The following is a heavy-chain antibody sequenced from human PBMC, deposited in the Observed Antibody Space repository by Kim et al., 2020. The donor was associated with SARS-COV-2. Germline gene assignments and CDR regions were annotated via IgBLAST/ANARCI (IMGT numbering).Heavy chain of an antibody. CDR1: GGTFSSYA. CDR2: IIPIFGTA. D-gene: IGHD1-26*01. CDR3: ASGSRVGAGGAFDI. J-gene: IGHJ3*02. Sequence: SVKVSCKASGGTFSSYAISWVRQAPGQGLEWMGGIIPIFGTANYAQKFQGRVTITADESTSTAYMELSSLRSEDTAVYYCASGSRVGAGGAFDIWGQGTMVTVSS. V-gene: IGHV1-69*13.